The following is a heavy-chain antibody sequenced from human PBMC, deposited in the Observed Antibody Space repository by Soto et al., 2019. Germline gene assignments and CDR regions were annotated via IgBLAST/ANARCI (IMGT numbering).Heavy chain of an antibody. J-gene: IGHJ6*02. CDR3: AKNGDFWSWGMDV. D-gene: IGHD3-3*01. V-gene: IGHV3-23*01. CDR1: GFTFNTYA. CDR2: ISESGDGT. Sequence: PGGSLRLSCAASGFTFNTYAMTWVSQAPGKGLEWVSLISESGDGTYYADSVKGRFTISRDNSQRTLNLQMNSLRAEDTAVYYCAKNGDFWSWGMDVWGQGTTVTVSS.